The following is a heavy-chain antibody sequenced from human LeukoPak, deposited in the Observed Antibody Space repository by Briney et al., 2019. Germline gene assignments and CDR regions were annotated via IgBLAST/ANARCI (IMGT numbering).Heavy chain of an antibody. Sequence: GSLRLSCAASGFTFSDYYMSWIRQAPGKGLEWVSYISSSGSTVYYADSVKGRFTISRDNAKNSLYLQMNSLRAEDTAVYYCASGSSEYYYYYGMDVWGQGTRSPSP. V-gene: IGHV3-11*01. D-gene: IGHD1-26*01. CDR2: ISSSGSTV. CDR1: GFTFSDYY. CDR3: ASGSSEYYYYYGMDV. J-gene: IGHJ6*02.